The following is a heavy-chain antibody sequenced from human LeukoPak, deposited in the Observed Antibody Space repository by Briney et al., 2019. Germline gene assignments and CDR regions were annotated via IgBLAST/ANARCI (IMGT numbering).Heavy chain of an antibody. CDR1: GYTFTGYY. J-gene: IGHJ4*02. CDR3: VQGAMSGYSFDY. Sequence: ASVKVSCKASGYTFTGYYMHWVRQAPGQGLEWMGWINPNSGGTNYAQKFQGWVTMTRDTSISTAYMELSRLRSDDTAVYYCVQGAMSGYSFDYRGQGTLVTVSS. D-gene: IGHD3-3*01. CDR2: INPNSGGT. V-gene: IGHV1-2*04.